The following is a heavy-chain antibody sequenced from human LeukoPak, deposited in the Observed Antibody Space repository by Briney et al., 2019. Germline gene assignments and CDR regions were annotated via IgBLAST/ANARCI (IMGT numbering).Heavy chain of an antibody. CDR1: GYTFTGYY. Sequence: ASVKVSCKASGYTFTGYYMHWVRQAPGQGLEWMGWINPNSGGTNYAQKFQGRVTMTRDTSISTAYMELSRLRSEDTAVYYCARASSYYYGSGICRYWGQGTLVTVSS. CDR3: ARASSYYYGSGICRY. V-gene: IGHV1-2*02. J-gene: IGHJ4*02. CDR2: INPNSGGT. D-gene: IGHD3-10*01.